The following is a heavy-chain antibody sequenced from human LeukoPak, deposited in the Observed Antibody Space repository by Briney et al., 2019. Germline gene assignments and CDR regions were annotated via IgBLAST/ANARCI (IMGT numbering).Heavy chain of an antibody. CDR2: INHRGST. J-gene: IGHJ4*02. CDR1: GGSFSGYY. D-gene: IGHD3-16*02. V-gene: IGHV4-34*01. Sequence: PSETLSLTCAVYGGSFSGYYWNWIRQPPGKGLEWIGEINHRGSTNYNPSLKSRVSISVDTSKNQFSLKLSSVTAADTAVYYCARGPTTYDYVWGSYRPPDYWGQGTLVTVSS. CDR3: ARGPTTYDYVWGSYRPPDY.